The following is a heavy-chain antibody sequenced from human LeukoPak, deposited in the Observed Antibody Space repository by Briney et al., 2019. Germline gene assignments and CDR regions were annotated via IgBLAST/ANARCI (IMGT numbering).Heavy chain of an antibody. CDR1: GFTFSSYS. CDR3: ARSIGSDFWSGYRSTHDAFDI. D-gene: IGHD3-3*01. J-gene: IGHJ3*02. Sequence: GGSLRLSCAASGFTFSSYSMNWVRQAPGKGLEWVSSISSSSSYIYYADSVKGRFTISRDNAKNSLYLQMNSLRAEDTAVYYCARSIGSDFWSGYRSTHDAFDIWGQGTMVTVSS. CDR2: ISSSSSYI. V-gene: IGHV3-21*01.